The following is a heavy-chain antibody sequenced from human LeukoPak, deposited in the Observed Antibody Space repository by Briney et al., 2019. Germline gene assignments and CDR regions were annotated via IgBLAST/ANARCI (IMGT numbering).Heavy chain of an antibody. D-gene: IGHD3-22*01. CDR3: ARRYYYDSSGMNYAFDI. Sequence: SETLSLTCTVSGGSISSGSCYWSWIRQPAGKGLEWIGRIYTSGSTNYNPSLKSRVTISVDTSKNQFSLKLSSVTAADTAVYYCARRYYYDSSGMNYAFDIWGQGTMVTVSS. CDR2: IYTSGST. CDR1: GGSISSGSCY. J-gene: IGHJ3*02. V-gene: IGHV4-61*02.